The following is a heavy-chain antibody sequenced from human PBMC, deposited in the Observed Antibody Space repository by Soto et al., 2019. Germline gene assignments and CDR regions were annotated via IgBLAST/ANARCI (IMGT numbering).Heavy chain of an antibody. CDR1: GYTFTGNA. Sequence: QVQLVQSGAEVKNPGASVKVSCRAYGYTFTGNAIHWIRQAPGQRLEWIGKIDPGNGNTKYSQNFQGRVTITRDTSASAAYMELNTLGSEDTSIYYCARSETGYSRFDYWGQGTLVTVSS. D-gene: IGHD3-9*01. CDR2: IDPGNGNT. V-gene: IGHV1-3*01. J-gene: IGHJ4*02. CDR3: ARSETGYSRFDY.